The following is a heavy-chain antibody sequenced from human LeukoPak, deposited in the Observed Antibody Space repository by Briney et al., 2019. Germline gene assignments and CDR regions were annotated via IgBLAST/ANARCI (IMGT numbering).Heavy chain of an antibody. CDR1: GYTFTGYY. CDR2: INPNSGGT. V-gene: IGHV1-2*02. CDR3: AREDTTSPGAFDI. J-gene: IGHJ3*02. Sequence: ASVKVSCKASGYTFTGYYMHWVRQAPGQGLEWMGWINPNSGGTNYAQKLQGRVTMTRDTSITTAYMELRRLRSDDTAVYYCAREDTTSPGAFDIWGQGTMVTVSS. D-gene: IGHD2-2*01.